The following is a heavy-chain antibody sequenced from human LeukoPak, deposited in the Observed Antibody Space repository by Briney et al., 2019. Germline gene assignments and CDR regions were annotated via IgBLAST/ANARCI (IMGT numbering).Heavy chain of an antibody. Sequence: GGSLRLSCAASVFTFSNSAMNWVRQAPGKGLEWVSTISSGGAGTYYADSVKGRSSISRDNSKNTLYLQMNSLRAEDTAVYYCAKSGGSGTYPNWFDPWGQGTLVTVSS. D-gene: IGHD3-10*01. J-gene: IGHJ5*02. CDR2: ISSGGAGT. CDR1: VFTFSNSA. CDR3: AKSGGSGTYPNWFDP. V-gene: IGHV3-23*01.